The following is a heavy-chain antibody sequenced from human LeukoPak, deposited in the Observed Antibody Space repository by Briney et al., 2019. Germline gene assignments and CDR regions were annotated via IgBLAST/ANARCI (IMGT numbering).Heavy chain of an antibody. J-gene: IGHJ4*02. Sequence: ASVKVSCKASGYTFTSYYMHWVRQAPGQGLEWMGIINPSGGSTSYAQKFQGRVTMTRNTSTSTVYMELSRLRSEDTAVYYCARDDSSGYRPFYWGQGTLVTVSS. CDR2: INPSGGST. CDR3: ARDDSSGYRPFY. V-gene: IGHV1-46*03. D-gene: IGHD3-22*01. CDR1: GYTFTSYY.